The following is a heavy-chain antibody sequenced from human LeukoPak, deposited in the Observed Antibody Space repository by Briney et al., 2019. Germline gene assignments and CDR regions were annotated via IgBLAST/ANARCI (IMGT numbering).Heavy chain of an antibody. CDR2: ISYDGSNK. CDR3: ARDGAEGVSAWFDP. V-gene: IGHV3-30*04. CDR1: GFTFSSYA. Sequence: GGSLRLSCAASGFTFSSYAMHWVRQAPGKGLEGVAVISYDGSNKYYADSVKGRFTISRDDSKNTLYLQMNSLRAEDTAVYYCARDGAEGVSAWFDPWGQGTLVTVSS. D-gene: IGHD5/OR15-5a*01. J-gene: IGHJ5*02.